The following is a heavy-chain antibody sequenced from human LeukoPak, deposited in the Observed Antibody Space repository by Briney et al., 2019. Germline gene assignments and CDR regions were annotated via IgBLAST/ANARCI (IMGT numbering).Heavy chain of an antibody. CDR2: INWNGGST. V-gene: IGHV3-20*04. J-gene: IGHJ3*02. CDR3: ARDRNYDFWSGYPYAFDI. CDR1: GFTFSSYG. D-gene: IGHD3-3*01. Sequence: GGSLRLSCAASGFTFSSYGMSWVRQAPGKGLEWVSGINWNGGSTGYADSVKGRFTISRDNAKNSLYLQMNSLRAEDTALYYCARDRNYDFWSGYPYAFDIWGQGTMVTVSS.